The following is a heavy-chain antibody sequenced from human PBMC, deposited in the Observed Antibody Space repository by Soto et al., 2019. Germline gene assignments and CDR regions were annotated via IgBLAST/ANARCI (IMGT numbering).Heavy chain of an antibody. V-gene: IGHV3-66*01. CDR2: MYSGGST. J-gene: IGHJ4*02. Sequence: EVQLVESGGGLVQPGGSLRLSCAASGFTVSSNSMSWVRQTPGKGLEWVSVMYSGGSTYYADSVKGRFTISSDNSKNTLYLQMNSLRAEDTAVYYGARAVVPAATGWDYWGQGTRVTVSS. D-gene: IGHD2-2*01. CDR1: GFTVSSNS. CDR3: ARAVVPAATGWDY.